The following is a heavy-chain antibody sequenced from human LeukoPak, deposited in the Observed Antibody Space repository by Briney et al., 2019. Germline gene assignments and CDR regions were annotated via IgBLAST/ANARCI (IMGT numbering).Heavy chain of an antibody. V-gene: IGHV4-59*01. J-gene: IGHJ6*02. CDR1: GGSISSYY. CDR3: ARDTYYYYGMDV. CDR2: IYYSGST. Sequence: SETLSLTCTVSGGSISSYYWSWIRQPPGKGLEWIGYIYYSGSTNYNPSLKSRVTISVDTSKNQFSLKLSSVTAADTAVYYCARDTYYYYGMDVWGQGTTVTVSS.